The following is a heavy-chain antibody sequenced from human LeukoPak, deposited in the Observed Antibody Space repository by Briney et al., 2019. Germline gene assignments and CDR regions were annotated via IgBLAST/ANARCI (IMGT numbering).Heavy chain of an antibody. CDR3: ASQDYYYGMDV. CDR1: GFTFSSFG. J-gene: IGHJ6*02. Sequence: GRSLRLSCAASGFTFSSFGMHWVRQAPGKGLEWVANIKQDGSEKYYVVSVKGRFTISRDNAKNSLYLQMNSLRAEDTAVYYCASQDYYYGMDVWGQGTTVTVSS. CDR2: IKQDGSEK. V-gene: IGHV3-7*02.